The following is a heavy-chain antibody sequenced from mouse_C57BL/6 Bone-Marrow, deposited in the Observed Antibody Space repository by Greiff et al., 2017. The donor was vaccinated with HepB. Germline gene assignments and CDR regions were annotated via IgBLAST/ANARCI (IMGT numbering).Heavy chain of an antibody. CDR3: ARYYGSSYWYFDV. D-gene: IGHD1-1*01. Sequence: VQLQQPGAELLMPGASVKLSRKAFGYTFTSYWMPWGKQRPGQGLEGIGEIDPSDSYTNYNQKFKGKSTLTVDKSSSTAYMQLSSLTSEDSAVYYCARYYGSSYWYFDVWGTGTTVTVSS. CDR1: GYTFTSYW. CDR2: IDPSDSYT. J-gene: IGHJ1*03. V-gene: IGHV1-69*01.